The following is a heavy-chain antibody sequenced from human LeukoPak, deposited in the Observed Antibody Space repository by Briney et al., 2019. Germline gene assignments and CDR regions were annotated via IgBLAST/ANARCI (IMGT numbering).Heavy chain of an antibody. CDR2: IIPIFGTA. CDR1: GGTFSSYA. Sequence: SVKVSCKASGGTFSSYAISWVRQAPGQGLEWMGGIIPIFGTANYAQKFQGRVTITADESTSTAYMELSSLRSEDMAVYYCARAPAGRYCSSTSCYSRGYYYYGMDVWGQGTTVIVSS. CDR3: ARAPAGRYCSSTSCYSRGYYYYGMDV. J-gene: IGHJ6*02. D-gene: IGHD2-2*02. V-gene: IGHV1-69*13.